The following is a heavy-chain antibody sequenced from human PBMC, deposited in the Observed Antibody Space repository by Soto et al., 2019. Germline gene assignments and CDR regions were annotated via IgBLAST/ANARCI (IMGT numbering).Heavy chain of an antibody. D-gene: IGHD3-22*01. CDR3: ARGSDYYDSSCYWGGDGMDV. J-gene: IGHJ6*02. V-gene: IGHV3-66*01. Sequence: EVQLVESGGGLVQPGGSLRLSCAASGFTVSSNYMSWVRQAPGKGLEWVSVIYSGGSTYYADSVKGRFTISRDNSKNTLYLQMNSLRAEDTAVYYCARGSDYYDSSCYWGGDGMDVWGQGTTVTVSS. CDR1: GFTVSSNY. CDR2: IYSGGST.